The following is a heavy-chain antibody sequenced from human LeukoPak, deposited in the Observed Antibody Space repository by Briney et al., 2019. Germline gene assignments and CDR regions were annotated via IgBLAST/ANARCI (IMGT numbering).Heavy chain of an antibody. D-gene: IGHD2-8*01. CDR1: GGSISSYY. V-gene: IGHV4-59*01. J-gene: IGHJ5*02. Sequence: SETLSLTCTVSGGSISSYYWSWIRQPPGKGLEWIGYIYYSGSTNYNPSLKSRVTISVDTSKNQFSLKLSSVTAADTAVYYCARGQSGGYCTNGVCYTGWFDPWGQGTLVTVSS. CDR3: ARGQSGGYCTNGVCYTGWFDP. CDR2: IYYSGST.